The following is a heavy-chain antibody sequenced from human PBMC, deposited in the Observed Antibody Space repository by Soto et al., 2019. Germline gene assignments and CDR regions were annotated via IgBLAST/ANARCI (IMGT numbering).Heavy chain of an antibody. J-gene: IGHJ4*02. CDR1: EFTFSNYA. D-gene: IGHD4-17*01. V-gene: IGHV3-23*01. CDR3: ARDSRTTTVVKD. Sequence: GGSLRLSCAASEFTFSNYAMSWVRQAPGKGLEWVSAISYGGGTTYYADSVKGRFTISRDNSKNTLYLQMNSLRAEDTAVYYCARDSRTTTVVKDWGQGTLVTVSS. CDR2: ISYGGGTT.